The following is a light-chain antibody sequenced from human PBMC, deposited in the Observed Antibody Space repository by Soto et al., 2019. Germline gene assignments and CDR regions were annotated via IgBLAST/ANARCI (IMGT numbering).Light chain of an antibody. CDR2: DNS. J-gene: IGLJ3*02. CDR3: QSYVSSLSSWV. CDR1: NIGAGYD. Sequence: QSVLAQPPSVSGAPGQRVTISCSNIGAGYDVHWYQQLPGTAPKLLIYDNSNRPSGVPERFSGSKSGTSASLAITGLQAEDEADYYCQSYVSSLSSWVFGGGTQLTVL. V-gene: IGLV1-40*01.